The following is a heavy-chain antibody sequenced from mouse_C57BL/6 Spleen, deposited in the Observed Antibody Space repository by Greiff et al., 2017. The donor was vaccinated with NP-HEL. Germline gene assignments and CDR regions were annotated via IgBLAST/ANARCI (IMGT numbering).Heavy chain of an antibody. V-gene: IGHV1-76*01. CDR3: ARRSYYDYDGFAY. Sequence: QVQLQQSGAELVRPGASVKLSCKASGYTFTDYYINWVKQRPGQGLEWIARIYPGSGNTYYNEKFKGKATLTAEKSSSTAYMQLSSLTSEDSAVYFCARRSYYDYDGFAYWGQGTLVTVSA. D-gene: IGHD2-4*01. CDR2: IYPGSGNT. J-gene: IGHJ3*01. CDR1: GYTFTDYY.